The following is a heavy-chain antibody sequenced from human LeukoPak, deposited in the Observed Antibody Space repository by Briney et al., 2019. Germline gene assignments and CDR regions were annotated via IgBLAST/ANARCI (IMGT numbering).Heavy chain of an antibody. J-gene: IGHJ4*02. CDR2: IKSKTDGGTT. CDR3: TTLAVAGTRFGY. CDR1: GFTFSNAW. D-gene: IGHD6-19*01. V-gene: IGHV3-15*01. Sequence: GGSLRLCCAASGFTFSNAWMSWVRQASGKGLEWVGRIKSKTDGGTTDYAAPVKGRFTISRDDSKNTLYLQMNSLKTEDTAVYYCTTLAVAGTRFGYWGQGTLVTVSS.